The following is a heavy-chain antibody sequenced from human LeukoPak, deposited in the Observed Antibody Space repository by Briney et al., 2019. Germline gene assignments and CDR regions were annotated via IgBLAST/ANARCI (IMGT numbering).Heavy chain of an antibody. V-gene: IGHV4-4*02. CDR1: GGSINNHKW. J-gene: IGHJ5*02. CDR2: IFYSGSP. Sequence: NPSETLSLTCAVTGGSINNHKWWRWMRQSPGKGLEWLGEIFYSGSPNYNPSFKIRMVMSVDKSNNQFSLILTSVTVADTAVYYCARDGNSYYDHWGRGIMVTVTS. D-gene: IGHD4-11*01. CDR3: ARDGNSYYDH.